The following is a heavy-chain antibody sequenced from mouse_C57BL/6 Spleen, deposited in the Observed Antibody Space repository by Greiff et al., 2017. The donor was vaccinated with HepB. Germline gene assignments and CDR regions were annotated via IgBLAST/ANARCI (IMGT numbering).Heavy chain of an antibody. CDR3: ARRYGSSYDFDY. Sequence: VKLQQPGAELVMPGASVKLSCKASGYTFTSYWMHWVKQRPGQGLEWIGEIDPSDSYTNYNQKFKGKSTLTVDKSSSTAYMQLSSLTSEDSAVYYCARRYGSSYDFDYWGQGTTLTVSS. V-gene: IGHV1-69*01. CDR2: IDPSDSYT. CDR1: GYTFTSYW. D-gene: IGHD1-1*01. J-gene: IGHJ2*01.